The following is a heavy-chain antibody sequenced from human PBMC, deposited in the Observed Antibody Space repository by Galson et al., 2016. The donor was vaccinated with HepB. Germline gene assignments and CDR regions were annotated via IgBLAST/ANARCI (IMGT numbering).Heavy chain of an antibody. D-gene: IGHD4-17*01. J-gene: IGHJ5*01. CDR3: ARDSDGDYFGEHWFDS. CDR2: IYYSGST. CDR1: GGSISSGGYY. Sequence: TLSLTCTVSGGSISSGGYYWSWIRQHPGKGLEWIGYIYYSGSTYYNPSLKSRITISLDTSKNQFSLKLSSVTAADTAVYYCARDSDGDYFGEHWFDSWGQGTLVTVSS. V-gene: IGHV4-31*03.